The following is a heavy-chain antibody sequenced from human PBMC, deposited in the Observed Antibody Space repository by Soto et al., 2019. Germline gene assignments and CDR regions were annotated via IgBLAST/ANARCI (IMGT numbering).Heavy chain of an antibody. Sequence: SETLSLTCTVSGGSISSYYWSWIRQPPGKGLEWIGYIYYSGSTNYNPSLKSRVTISVDTSKNQFSLKLSSVTAADTAVYYCARGTGFGFWENGDFDYWGQGTLVTVSS. J-gene: IGHJ4*02. CDR2: IYYSGST. CDR1: GGSISSYY. CDR3: ARGTGFGFWENGDFDY. D-gene: IGHD3-16*01. V-gene: IGHV4-59*01.